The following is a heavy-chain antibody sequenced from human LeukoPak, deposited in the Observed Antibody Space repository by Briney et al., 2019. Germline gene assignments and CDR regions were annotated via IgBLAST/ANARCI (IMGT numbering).Heavy chain of an antibody. Sequence: ASETLSLTCTVSGGSISRYYWSWIRQPPGKGLEWVGYIYYSGSTNYNASLKSRVTISVDTSKNQFSLKLSSVTAADTAVYYCARDGVLGGLFVWDYWGQGTLVTVSS. J-gene: IGHJ4*02. CDR3: ARDGVLGGLFVWDY. D-gene: IGHD3-16*01. CDR1: GGSISRYY. CDR2: IYYSGST. V-gene: IGHV4-59*01.